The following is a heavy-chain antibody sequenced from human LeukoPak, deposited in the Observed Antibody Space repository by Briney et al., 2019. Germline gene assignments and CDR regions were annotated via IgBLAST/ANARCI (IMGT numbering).Heavy chain of an antibody. J-gene: IGHJ6*03. Sequence: GGSLRLSCAASGFTFSSYWMSWVRQAPGKGLEWVANIKQDGSEKYYVDSVKGRFTISRDNAKNSLYLQMNSLRAEDTAVYYCAREGRGDPNYYYYYMDVWGRGTTVTISS. V-gene: IGHV3-7*01. CDR1: GFTFSSYW. CDR3: AREGRGDPNYYYYYMDV. CDR2: IKQDGSEK. D-gene: IGHD4-17*01.